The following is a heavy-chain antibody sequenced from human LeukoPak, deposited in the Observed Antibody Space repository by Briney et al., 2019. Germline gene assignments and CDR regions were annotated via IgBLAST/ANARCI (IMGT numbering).Heavy chain of an antibody. V-gene: IGHV4-30-4*01. CDR3: ASEASCSSTSCYGPVGYYGMDV. Sequence: SETLSLTCTVSGGSISSGDYYWSWIRQPPGKGLEWIGYIYYSGSTYYNPSLKSRVTISVDTSKNQFSLKLSSVTAADTAVYYCASEASCSSTSCYGPVGYYGMDVWGQGTTVTVSS. CDR1: GGSISSGDYY. CDR2: IYYSGST. J-gene: IGHJ6*02. D-gene: IGHD2-2*01.